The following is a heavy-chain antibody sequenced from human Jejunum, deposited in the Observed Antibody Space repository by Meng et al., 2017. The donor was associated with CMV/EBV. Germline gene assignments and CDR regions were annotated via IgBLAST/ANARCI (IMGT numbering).Heavy chain of an antibody. CDR3: AGDQGGGRFDY. V-gene: IGHV3-53*01. Sequence: CAASGYSVSSNYMNGVRQAPGRGLEWVSFISISESKKYKESVKGRFTISRDNSKNTVYLQMNSLRVEDTAVYYCAGDQGGGRFDYWGQGTLVTVSS. CDR1: GYSVSSNY. J-gene: IGHJ4*02. CDR2: ISISESK. D-gene: IGHD1-26*01.